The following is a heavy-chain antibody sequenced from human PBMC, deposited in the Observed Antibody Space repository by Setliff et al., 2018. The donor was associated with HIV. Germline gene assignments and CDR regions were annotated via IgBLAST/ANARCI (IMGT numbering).Heavy chain of an antibody. V-gene: IGHV4-59*08. CDR3: ARHPPSDY. Sequence: SETLSLTCTVSGDSISTDYWTWIRQPPGKGLEWIGYIYNSASTSYNPSLKSRVTISVDTSKNQFSLKLSSVTAADTAVYYCARHPPSDYWGQGTLVTVS. CDR1: GDSISTDY. CDR2: IYNSAST. J-gene: IGHJ4*02.